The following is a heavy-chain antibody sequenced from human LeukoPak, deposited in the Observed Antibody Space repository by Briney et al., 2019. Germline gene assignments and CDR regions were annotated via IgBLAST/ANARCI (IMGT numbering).Heavy chain of an antibody. J-gene: IGHJ4*02. CDR1: GYSISSGYY. Sequence: PSETLSLTCAVSGYSISSGYYWGWIRQPPGKGLEWIGGIYHSGSIYYNPSLKRRVTISVDTSKNQFSLKLSSVTPADTAVYYCARGYYDSSGYYWNYFDYWGQGTLVTVSS. CDR2: IYHSGSI. V-gene: IGHV4-38-2*01. D-gene: IGHD3-22*01. CDR3: ARGYYDSSGYYWNYFDY.